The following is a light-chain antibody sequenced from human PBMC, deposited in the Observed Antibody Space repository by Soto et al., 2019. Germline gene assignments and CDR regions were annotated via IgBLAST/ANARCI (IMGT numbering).Light chain of an antibody. J-gene: IGKJ1*01. V-gene: IGKV4-1*01. CDR1: QNLLYRSVNQKY. CDR3: HQYDSTPRT. CDR2: WAS. Sequence: DIVLTQSPDSLAVSLGERATINCKSSQNLLYRSVNQKYVTWYQQKPGQPPKLLIYWASTRESGVPDRFSGSGSGTDFTLTISSMQAEEVAVYYCHQYDSTPRTFGQGTRVEIK.